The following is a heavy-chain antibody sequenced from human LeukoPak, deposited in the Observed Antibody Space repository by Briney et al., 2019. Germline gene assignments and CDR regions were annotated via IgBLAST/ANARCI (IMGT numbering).Heavy chain of an antibody. Sequence: SATLALPCTVSGGSISSSSYYWGWIRQPPGEGLGWIGTIYYSGSTYYKPSLKSRVTISVDTSKNQYSLNLSSVTAADTAEYYCAMTLGYCSGGSCYWAAFDIWGQGTMVTVSS. CDR3: AMTLGYCSGGSCYWAAFDI. V-gene: IGHV4-39*01. CDR2: IYYSGST. CDR1: GGSISSSSYY. J-gene: IGHJ3*02. D-gene: IGHD2-15*01.